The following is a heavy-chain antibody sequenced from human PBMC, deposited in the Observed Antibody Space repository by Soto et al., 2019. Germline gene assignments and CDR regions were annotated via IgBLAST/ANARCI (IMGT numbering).Heavy chain of an antibody. J-gene: IGHJ5*02. D-gene: IGHD3-3*01. V-gene: IGHV1-18*04. Sequence: QPQLVQSGAAVREPGASVKLSCKASGYRFSTYDISWLRQVPGKGLEWMGVISPKNGNRNFAWKFLDRVIMTTDTSSNTAYMEMESLRYDDTAIYYCATSYDSGFDPWGHGTLVTVAS. CDR3: ATSYDSGFDP. CDR2: ISPKNGNR. CDR1: GYRFSTYD.